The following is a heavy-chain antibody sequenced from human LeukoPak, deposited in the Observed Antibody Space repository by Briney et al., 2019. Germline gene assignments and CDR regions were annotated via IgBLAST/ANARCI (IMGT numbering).Heavy chain of an antibody. J-gene: IGHJ4*02. CDR2: ISGSGGTI. D-gene: IGHD6-19*01. CDR1: GFTFSSYA. V-gene: IGHV3-23*01. CDR3: AREVLSGYSSGWYRGFDY. Sequence: GGSLRLSCAASGFTFSSYAMSWVRQAPGKGLQWVSAISGSGGTIYYADSVKGRFTISRDNSKNTLYLQMNSLRAEDTAVYYCAREVLSGYSSGWYRGFDYWGQGTLVTVSS.